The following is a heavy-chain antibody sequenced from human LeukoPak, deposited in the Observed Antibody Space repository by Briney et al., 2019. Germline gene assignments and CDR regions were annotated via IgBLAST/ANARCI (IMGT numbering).Heavy chain of an antibody. V-gene: IGHV3-23*01. J-gene: IGHJ4*02. CDR1: GFTFTTYA. D-gene: IGHD5-18*01. CDR2: ISSGDSST. Sequence: QPGGSLRLSCEASGFTFTTYAMSWVRQAPGKGLQWVSGISSGDSSTYYTDSVKGRFTISRDNSKNTLYLQMNSLRAEDTAVYYCANLFSVRGYSYGQYYFGKWGQGTLVTVSS. CDR3: ANLFSVRGYSYGQYYFGK.